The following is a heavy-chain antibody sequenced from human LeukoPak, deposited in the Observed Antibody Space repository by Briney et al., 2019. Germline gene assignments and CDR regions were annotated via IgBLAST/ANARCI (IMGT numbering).Heavy chain of an antibody. D-gene: IGHD3-3*01. Sequence: SETLSFTCTVSGGPISSSNYYWGATRQPPGKGRGWNGSMYYSGITYYNPSIKSPVTISVDTSKNQFSPKLSSVTAADTAVYYCARKRTLLEWLFYFDYWGQGTLVTVSS. CDR1: GGPISSSNYY. J-gene: IGHJ4*02. CDR2: MYYSGIT. CDR3: ARKRTLLEWLFYFDY. V-gene: IGHV4-39*01.